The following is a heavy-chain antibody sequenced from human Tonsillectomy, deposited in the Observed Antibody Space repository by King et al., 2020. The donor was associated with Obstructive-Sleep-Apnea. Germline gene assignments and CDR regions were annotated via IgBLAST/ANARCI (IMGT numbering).Heavy chain of an antibody. V-gene: IGHV4-39*01. Sequence: PLQESGPGLVKPSETLSLTCTVSSVSGASVSSTTYYWGWIRQAPGKGLQWIGSFSSGESPSYNPSLRSRVTISFGSSRTQFSLNLTSVSAADTARYYCAGRRGGSGSGWNNLFDSWGQGTLVTVSS. J-gene: IGHJ4*02. CDR1: GASVSSTTYY. CDR3: AGRRGGSGSGWNNLFDS. D-gene: IGHD6-19*01. CDR2: FSSGESP.